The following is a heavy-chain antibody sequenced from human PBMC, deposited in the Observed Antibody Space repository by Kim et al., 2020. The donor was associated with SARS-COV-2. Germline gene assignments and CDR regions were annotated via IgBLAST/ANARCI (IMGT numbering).Heavy chain of an antibody. CDR1: GCNFVTYA. V-gene: IGHV1-69*04. CDR3: ARGSNSSSWYALHS. J-gene: IGHJ4*02. Sequence: SVKVSCKASGCNFVTYAITWVRQAPGQGLEWMGRIIPILDIADHAQKMQGRITITADKSTSTAYMELRSLTSEDTAMYFCARGSNSSSWYALHSWGQGT. D-gene: IGHD6-13*01. CDR2: IIPILDIA.